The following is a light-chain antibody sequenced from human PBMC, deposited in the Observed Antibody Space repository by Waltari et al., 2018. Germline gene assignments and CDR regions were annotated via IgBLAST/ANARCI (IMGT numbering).Light chain of an antibody. CDR3: QQRSTWLLT. Sequence: EIVLTQSPATLSLSPGVRATLSCRASQNIGDYLAWYQQKPGQPPRLLSSDASVRATGVPARFSGGGSGTDFTLTISSLEPEDSAIYYCQQRSTWLLTFGGGTKVEI. CDR1: QNIGDY. V-gene: IGKV3-11*01. J-gene: IGKJ4*01. CDR2: DAS.